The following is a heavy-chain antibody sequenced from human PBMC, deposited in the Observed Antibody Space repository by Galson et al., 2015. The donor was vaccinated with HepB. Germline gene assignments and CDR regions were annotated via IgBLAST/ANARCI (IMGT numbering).Heavy chain of an antibody. Sequence: SVKVSCKASGGTFSSYAISWVRQAPGQGLEWMGRIIPILGIANYAQKFQGRVTITADKSTSTAYMELSSLRSEDTAVYYCARDGWGGSYFRFDYWGQGTLVTVSS. D-gene: IGHD1-26*01. V-gene: IGHV1-69*04. CDR1: GGTFSSYA. CDR3: ARDGWGGSYFRFDY. J-gene: IGHJ4*02. CDR2: IIPILGIA.